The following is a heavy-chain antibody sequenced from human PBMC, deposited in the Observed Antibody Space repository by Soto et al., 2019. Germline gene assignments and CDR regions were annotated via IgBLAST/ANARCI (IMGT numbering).Heavy chain of an antibody. Sequence: QVHLVQSGAEVKKPGASVKVSCKGSGYAFTTYGITWVRQAPGQGLEWMGWISAHNGNTNYAQKLQGRVTVTRATSTSTAYMELMSLRSDDTAVYYCARGRYVDYWGQGDLVTVSS. CDR3: ARGRYVDY. D-gene: IGHD1-1*01. J-gene: IGHJ4*02. CDR2: ISAHNGNT. V-gene: IGHV1-18*01. CDR1: GYAFTTYG.